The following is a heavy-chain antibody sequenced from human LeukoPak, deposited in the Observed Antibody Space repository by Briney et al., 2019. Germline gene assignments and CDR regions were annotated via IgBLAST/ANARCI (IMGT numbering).Heavy chain of an antibody. CDR2: ISYDGTNK. CDR3: AKCGNSGCHLIDY. Sequence: PGRSLRLSCAASGFTFTNYALHWVRQAPGKGLEWVAVISYDGTNKYYADSVKGRFTISRDNSKSTLYLQMDSLRAEDTAVYYCAKCGNSGCHLIDYWGQGTLVTVSS. D-gene: IGHD5-12*01. V-gene: IGHV3-30-3*02. J-gene: IGHJ4*02. CDR1: GFTFTNYA.